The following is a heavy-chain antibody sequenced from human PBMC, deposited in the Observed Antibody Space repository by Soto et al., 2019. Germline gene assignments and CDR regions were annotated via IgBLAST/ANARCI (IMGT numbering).Heavy chain of an antibody. Sequence: QVQLVQSGAEVKKPGASVKVSCKASGYTFTSYVISWVRQAPGQGLEWMAWISTYNGNTNYAQKFQGRVTMTTDTTTSTAYMELRSLRADGTAVYYCARNKGPYCGGDCYPDRLWDFDLWGRGTPVSVSA. V-gene: IGHV1-18*04. J-gene: IGHJ2*01. CDR3: ARNKGPYCGGDCYPDRLWDFDL. CDR1: GYTFTSYV. CDR2: ISTYNGNT. D-gene: IGHD2-21*02.